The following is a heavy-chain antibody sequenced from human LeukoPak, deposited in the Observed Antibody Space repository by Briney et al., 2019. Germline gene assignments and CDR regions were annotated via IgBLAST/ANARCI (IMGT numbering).Heavy chain of an antibody. J-gene: IGHJ3*02. CDR1: GGPISSYY. CDR2: IYYSGST. V-gene: IGHV4-59*08. D-gene: IGHD3-10*01. Sequence: PSETVSLTCTISGGPISSYYWSWIRQPPGKGLEWIGYIYYSGSTNYNPSLKSRVTISVDTSKNQFSLKLSSVTAADTAVYYCARLRGNYYGSGSRDAFDIWGQGTMVTVSS. CDR3: ARLRGNYYGSGSRDAFDI.